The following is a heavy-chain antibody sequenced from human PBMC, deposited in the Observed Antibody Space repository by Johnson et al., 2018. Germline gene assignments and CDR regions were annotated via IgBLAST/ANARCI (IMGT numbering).Heavy chain of an antibody. J-gene: IGHJ3*02. CDR3: ANLVTYNAFDI. CDR1: GFTFSNAW. D-gene: IGHD2-8*02. Sequence: EVQLVESGGGLVKPGGSLRLSCAASGFTFSNAWMNWVRPAPGKGLEWVSVIYSGGSIDDADAVEGRFTVSRDNSKNARYLQMNRLRAEDTALYYCANLVTYNAFDIWGQGTMVTVSS. V-gene: IGHV3-66*02. CDR2: IYSGGSI.